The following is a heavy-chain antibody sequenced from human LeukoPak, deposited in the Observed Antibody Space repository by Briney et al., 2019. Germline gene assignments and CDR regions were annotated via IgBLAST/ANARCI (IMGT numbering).Heavy chain of an antibody. V-gene: IGHV7-4-1*02. Sequence: VASVKVSCKASGYSITNYAILWVRQAPGQGLEWVGWINTNTEKSTYAPGFTGRYVFSLDSSVNTAYLQISSLKAEDTALYYCATGGGYRFAYWGQGTLVTVSS. CDR1: GYSITNYA. J-gene: IGHJ4*02. CDR2: INTNTEKS. D-gene: IGHD6-25*01. CDR3: ATGGGYRFAY.